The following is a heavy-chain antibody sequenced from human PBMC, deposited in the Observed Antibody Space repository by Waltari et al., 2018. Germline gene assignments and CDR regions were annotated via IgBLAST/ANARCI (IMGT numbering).Heavy chain of an antibody. V-gene: IGHV1-18*01. CDR1: GYTFTSYG. J-gene: IGHJ5*02. Sequence: QVQLVQSGAEVKKPGASVKVSCKASGYTFTSYGISWVRQAPGEGLEWMGWIIAYNGNTTNARQLKCRVTMTTDTSTRTAYMELRSLRSDDTAVYYCARDLRNPWGQGTLVTVSS. CDR2: IIAYNGNT. CDR3: ARDLRNP.